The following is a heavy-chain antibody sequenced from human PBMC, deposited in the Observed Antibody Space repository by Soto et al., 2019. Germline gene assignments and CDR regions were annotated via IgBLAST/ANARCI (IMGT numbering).Heavy chain of an antibody. CDR1: GFTFSSYA. Sequence: GGSLRLSCSASGFTFSSYAMHWVRQAPGKGLEYVSAISSNGGSTYYADSVKGRFTISRDNSKNTLYLQMSSLRAEDTAVYYCVKSPPAVGPYRDYGMDVWGQGTTVTVSS. CDR3: VKSPPAVGPYRDYGMDV. J-gene: IGHJ6*02. V-gene: IGHV3-64D*08. CDR2: ISSNGGST. D-gene: IGHD2-2*01.